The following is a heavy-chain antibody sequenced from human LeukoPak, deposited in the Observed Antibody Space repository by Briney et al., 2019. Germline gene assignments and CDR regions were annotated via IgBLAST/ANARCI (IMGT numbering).Heavy chain of an antibody. Sequence: SETLSLTCAVYGGSFSGYYWSWIRQPPGEGLEWIGEINHSGSTNYNPSLKSRVTISVDTSKNQFSLKLSSVTAADTAVYYCARGVDYDFWSGYYQRFDYWGQGTLVTVSS. J-gene: IGHJ4*02. V-gene: IGHV4-34*01. D-gene: IGHD3-3*01. CDR2: INHSGST. CDR1: GGSFSGYY. CDR3: ARGVDYDFWSGYYQRFDY.